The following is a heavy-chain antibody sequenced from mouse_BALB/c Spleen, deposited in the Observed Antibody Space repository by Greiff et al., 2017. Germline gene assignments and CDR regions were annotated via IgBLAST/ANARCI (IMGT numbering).Heavy chain of an antibody. J-gene: IGHJ3*01. CDR2: IDPANGNT. CDR3: ARHRGDAGFAY. D-gene: IGHD2-14*01. Sequence: VQLQQSGAELVKPGASVKLSCTASGFNIKDTYMHWVKLRPEQGLEWIGRIDPANGNTKYDPKFQGKATITADTSSNTAYLQLSSLTSEDTAMYYCARHRGDAGFAYWGQGTLVTVSA. V-gene: IGHV14-3*02. CDR1: GFNIKDTY.